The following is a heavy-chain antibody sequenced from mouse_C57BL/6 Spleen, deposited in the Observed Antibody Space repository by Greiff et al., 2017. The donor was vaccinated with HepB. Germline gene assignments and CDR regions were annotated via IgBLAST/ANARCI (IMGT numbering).Heavy chain of an antibody. CDR3: ARESGNWMDY. CDR1: GYTFTSYG. D-gene: IGHD2-1*01. V-gene: IGHV1-81*01. Sequence: VQLQQSGAELARPGASVKLSCKASGYTFTSYGISWVKQSTGQRLEWIGEIYPRSGNTYYNEKFKGKATLTADKSSSTAYMELRSLTSEDSAVYFCARESGNWMDYWGQGTSVTVSS. CDR2: IYPRSGNT. J-gene: IGHJ4*01.